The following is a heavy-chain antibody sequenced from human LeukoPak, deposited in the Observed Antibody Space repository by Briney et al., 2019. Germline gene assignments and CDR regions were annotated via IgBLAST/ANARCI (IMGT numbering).Heavy chain of an antibody. CDR2: IIPIFGTA. CDR3: ASAPSVASFDY. CDR1: GGTFSSYA. V-gene: IGHV1-69*13. Sequence: ASVTVSCKASGGTFSSYAISWVRQAPGQGLEWMGGIIPIFGTANYAQKFQGRVTITADESTSTAYMELSSLRSEDTAVYYCASAPSVASFDYWGQGTLVTVSS. J-gene: IGHJ4*02. D-gene: IGHD5-12*01.